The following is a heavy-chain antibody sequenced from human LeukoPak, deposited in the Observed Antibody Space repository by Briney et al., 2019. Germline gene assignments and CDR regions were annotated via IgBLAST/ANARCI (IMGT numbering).Heavy chain of an antibody. D-gene: IGHD2-15*01. CDR1: GFIFSDYY. CDR2: SRNKANSYTT. CDR3: SRGYCSAITCPDFYDMDV. Sequence: GGSLRLSCAASGFIFSDYYMDWVRQAPGKGLEWVGRSRNKANSYTTEYAASVKDRFTISRDDSKNSVYLQMNSLRTEDTAVYYCSRGYCSAITCPDFYDMDVWGQGTTVSVS. J-gene: IGHJ6*02. V-gene: IGHV3-72*01.